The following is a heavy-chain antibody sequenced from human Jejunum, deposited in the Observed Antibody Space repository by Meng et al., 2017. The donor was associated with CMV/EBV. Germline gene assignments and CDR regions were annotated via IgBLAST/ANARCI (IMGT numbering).Heavy chain of an antibody. Sequence: CKTSGYDFTDYYIQWVRQAPGQAPEWMGWINPKNGGPRYAAKFQGRVTLTSDTSLNTAFLDLSGLTSDDTAVYYCTRRKTDTGWVYWGQGTLVTVSS. V-gene: IGHV1-2*02. D-gene: IGHD1-14*01. CDR3: TRRKTDTGWVY. CDR2: INPKNGGP. J-gene: IGHJ4*02. CDR1: GYDFTDYY.